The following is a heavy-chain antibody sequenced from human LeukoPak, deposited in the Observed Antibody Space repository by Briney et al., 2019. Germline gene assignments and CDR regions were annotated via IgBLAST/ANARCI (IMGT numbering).Heavy chain of an antibody. V-gene: IGHV7-4-1*02. D-gene: IGHD1-1*01. J-gene: IGHJ4*02. CDR1: GYTFTGYY. CDR2: INTNTGNP. Sequence: GASVKVSCKASGYTFTGYYMHWVRQAPGQGLEWMGWINTNTGNPTYAQGFTGRFVFSLDTSVSTAYLQISSLKAEDTAVYYCARGAPPPVDTGRFSRLRNSKFDYWGQGTLVTVSS. CDR3: ARGAPPPVDTGRFSRLRNSKFDY.